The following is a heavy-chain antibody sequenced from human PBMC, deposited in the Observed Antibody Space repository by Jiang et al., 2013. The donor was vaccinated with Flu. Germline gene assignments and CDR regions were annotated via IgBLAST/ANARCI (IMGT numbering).Heavy chain of an antibody. CDR2: TYYRSKWYN. CDR3: ARERTWGYFDC. V-gene: IGHV6-1*01. J-gene: IGHJ4*02. D-gene: IGHD7-27*01. Sequence: WNWIRQSPSRGLEWLGRTYYRSKWYNDYAVSVKSRITVNPDTSKNQFSLQLNSVTPEDTAVYYCARERTWGYFDCWDQGNPGHRLL.